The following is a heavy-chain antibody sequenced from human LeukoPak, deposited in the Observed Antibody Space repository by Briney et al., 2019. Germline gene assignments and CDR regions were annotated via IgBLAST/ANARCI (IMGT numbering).Heavy chain of an antibody. D-gene: IGHD5-24*01. Sequence: SETLSLTCAVSGGSISSSNWWSWVRQPPGQGLEWIGEIYHSGSTNYNPSLKSRVTISVDKSKNQFSLKLSSVTAADTAVYYCARSRRDGYNVIDYWGQGTLVTVSS. CDR1: GGSISSSNW. CDR2: IYHSGST. V-gene: IGHV4-4*02. J-gene: IGHJ4*02. CDR3: ARSRRDGYNVIDY.